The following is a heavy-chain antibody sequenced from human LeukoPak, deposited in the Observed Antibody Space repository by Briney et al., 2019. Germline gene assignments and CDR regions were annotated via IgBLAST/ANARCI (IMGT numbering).Heavy chain of an antibody. Sequence: SETLSLTCTVSGGSISGYYWSWIRQPPGKGLEWIGYIYYSGSTNYNPSLKSRVTISVDTSKNQFSLKLSSVTAADTAVYYCARLDDSSGYYFDYWGQGTLVTVSS. D-gene: IGHD3-22*01. V-gene: IGHV4-59*08. CDR2: IYYSGST. CDR3: ARLDDSSGYYFDY. CDR1: GGSISGYY. J-gene: IGHJ4*02.